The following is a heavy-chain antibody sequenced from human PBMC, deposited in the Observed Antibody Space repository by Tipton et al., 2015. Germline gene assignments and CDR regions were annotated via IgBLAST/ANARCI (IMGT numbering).Heavy chain of an antibody. V-gene: IGHV3-48*01. J-gene: IGHJ2*01. CDR2: ITGSSSIR. Sequence: GSLRLSCAASGFNFGSHSINWVRQAPGKGLEWVAYITGSSSIRYYADSAKGRFTISRDNAKNSLYLQMNSLTTEDTALYYCARRRERFYFDFWGRGTLVTVSS. CDR1: GFNFGSHS. CDR3: ARRRERFYFDF.